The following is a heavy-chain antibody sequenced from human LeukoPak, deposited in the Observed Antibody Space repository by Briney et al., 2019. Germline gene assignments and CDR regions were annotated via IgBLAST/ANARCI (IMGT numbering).Heavy chain of an antibody. CDR2: ISGDGGST. CDR3: AKDTGPSGWFPRNYMDV. Sequence: PGGSLRLSCAASGFTFDDYAMHWVRQAPGKGLEWVSLISGDGGSTYYADSVKGRFTISRDNSKNSLYLQMNSLRTEDTALYYCAKDTGPSGWFPRNYMDVWGKGTTVTVSS. J-gene: IGHJ6*03. D-gene: IGHD6-19*01. CDR1: GFTFDDYA. V-gene: IGHV3-43*02.